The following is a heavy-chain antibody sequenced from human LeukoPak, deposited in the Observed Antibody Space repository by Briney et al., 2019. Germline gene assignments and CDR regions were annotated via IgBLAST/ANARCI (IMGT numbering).Heavy chain of an antibody. J-gene: IGHJ5*02. V-gene: IGHV1-18*01. Sequence: ASVKVSCKASGYTFTSYGISWVRQAPGPGLEWMGWISAYNGNTNYAQKVHGRVTMTTDTSTSTAYMELRSLTSDDTAVYYCARGRIGNLRFDPWGQGTLVTVSS. CDR2: ISAYNGNT. D-gene: IGHD1-14*01. CDR3: ARGRIGNLRFDP. CDR1: GYTFTSYG.